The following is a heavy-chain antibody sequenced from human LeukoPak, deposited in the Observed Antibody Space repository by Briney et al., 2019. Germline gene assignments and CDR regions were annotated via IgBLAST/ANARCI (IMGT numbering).Heavy chain of an antibody. J-gene: IGHJ4*02. CDR1: GFTFSSYW. CDR3: ARDGIMTNSAWDFDY. CDR2: ISTSNTYI. D-gene: IGHD6-19*01. Sequence: GGSLRLSCAASGFTFSSYWMSWVRQVPGKGLEWVSSISTSNTYIYYADSVKGRFTISRDNAKKSVYLQMNSLRAEDTAVYYCARDGIMTNSAWDFDYWGQGTLVTVSS. V-gene: IGHV3-21*01.